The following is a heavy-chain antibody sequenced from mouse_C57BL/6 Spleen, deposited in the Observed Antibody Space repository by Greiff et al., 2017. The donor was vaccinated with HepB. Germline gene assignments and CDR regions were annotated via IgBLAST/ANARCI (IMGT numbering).Heavy chain of an antibody. J-gene: IGHJ2*01. CDR2: IDPSDSYT. Sequence: VQLQQPGAELVKPGASVKLSCKASGYTFTSYWMQWVKQRPGQGLEWIGEIDPSDSYTNYNQKFKGKATLTVDTSSSTAYMQLSSLTSEDSAVYYCARWGAQASDYWGQGTTLTVSS. CDR3: ARWGAQASDY. D-gene: IGHD3-2*02. V-gene: IGHV1-50*01. CDR1: GYTFTSYW.